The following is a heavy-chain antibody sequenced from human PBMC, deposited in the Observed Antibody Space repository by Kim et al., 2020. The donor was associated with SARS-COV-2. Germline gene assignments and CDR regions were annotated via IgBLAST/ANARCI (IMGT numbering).Heavy chain of an antibody. V-gene: IGHV4-34*01. Sequence: SETLSLTCAVYGGSFSGYYWSWIRQPPGKGLEWIGEINHSGSTNYNPSLKSRVTISVDTSKNQFSLKLSSVTAADTAVYYCARGGGRHHDVVVVAATHWFDPWGQGTLVTVSS. D-gene: IGHD2-15*01. CDR3: ARGGGRHHDVVVVAATHWFDP. J-gene: IGHJ5*02. CDR1: GGSFSGYY. CDR2: INHSGST.